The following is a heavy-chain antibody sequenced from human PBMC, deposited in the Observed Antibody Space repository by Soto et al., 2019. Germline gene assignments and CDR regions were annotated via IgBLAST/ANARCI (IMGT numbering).Heavy chain of an antibody. D-gene: IGHD2-15*01. V-gene: IGHV3-23*01. Sequence: PGGSLRLSCAASGFTFSSFAMSWVRHAPGKGLEWVSAISGSGGSTYYADSVKGRFTISRDNSKNTLYLQMNSLRAEDTAVYYCAKDPMAGLKLYYFDYWGQGTLVTVSS. J-gene: IGHJ4*02. CDR1: GFTFSSFA. CDR2: ISGSGGST. CDR3: AKDPMAGLKLYYFDY.